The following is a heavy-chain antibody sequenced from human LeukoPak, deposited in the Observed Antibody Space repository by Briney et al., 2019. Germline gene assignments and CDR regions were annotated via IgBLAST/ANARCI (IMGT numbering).Heavy chain of an antibody. CDR3: AKDRGSSCLDY. D-gene: IGHD6-13*01. Sequence: GRSLRLSCAASGFTFSSYGMHWVRQAPGKGLEGVAVIWYDGSNKYYADSVKGRFTISRDNSKNTLYLQVNSLRAEDTAVYYCAKDRGSSCLDYWGQGTLVTVSS. CDR1: GFTFSSYG. CDR2: IWYDGSNK. J-gene: IGHJ4*02. V-gene: IGHV3-33*06.